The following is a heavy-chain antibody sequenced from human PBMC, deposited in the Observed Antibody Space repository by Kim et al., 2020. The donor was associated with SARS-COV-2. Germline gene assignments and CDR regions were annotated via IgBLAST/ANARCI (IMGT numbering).Heavy chain of an antibody. CDR1: GFTVNSYH. CDR2: IFSAGYI. D-gene: IGHD6-6*01. Sequence: CAASGFTVNSYHMSWVRQAPGKGLEWVSSIFSAGYIYYADSVKGRFTISRDISKNTLYLEMNNLRPGDTAVYYCATSVGARFTYWGQGTLV. V-gene: IGHV3-53*01. CDR3: ATSVGARFTY. J-gene: IGHJ4*02.